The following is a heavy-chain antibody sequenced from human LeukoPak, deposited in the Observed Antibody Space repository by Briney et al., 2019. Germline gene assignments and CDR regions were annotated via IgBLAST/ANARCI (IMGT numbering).Heavy chain of an antibody. CDR1: GFTVSDHY. V-gene: IGHV3-72*01. Sequence: PGGALRLSCVASGFTVSDHYLDWVRQAPGKGLEWVGLIRKKRDRYTTEYAASVKGRFTISRDDSTNSVYLQMSSLKSEDTAVYFCARRPRDTSGYYLGAFHDWGQGTTVTVSS. CDR3: ARRPRDTSGYYLGAFHD. J-gene: IGHJ3*01. CDR2: IRKKRDRYTT. D-gene: IGHD3-22*01.